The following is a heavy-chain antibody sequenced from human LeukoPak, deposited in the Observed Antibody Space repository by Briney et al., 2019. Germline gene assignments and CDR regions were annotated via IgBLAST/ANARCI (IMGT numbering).Heavy chain of an antibody. CDR1: GYTFTSYA. D-gene: IGHD3-3*01. V-gene: IGHV7-4-1*02. Sequence: ASVKVSCKASGYTFTSYAMNWVRQAPGQGLEWMGWINTNTGNPTYAQGFTGRFVFSLDTSVSTAYLQISSLKAEDTAVYCCARDAFYDFWSGYTNRWFDPWGQGTLVTVSS. CDR3: ARDAFYDFWSGYTNRWFDP. CDR2: INTNTGNP. J-gene: IGHJ5*02.